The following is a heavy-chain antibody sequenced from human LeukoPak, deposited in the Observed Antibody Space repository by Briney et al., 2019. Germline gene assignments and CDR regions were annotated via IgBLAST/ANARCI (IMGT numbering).Heavy chain of an antibody. J-gene: IGHJ6*03. CDR3: ARTTEAHSWRTRYYDYYMDV. CDR2: IYASGST. CDR1: GGSISSYY. Sequence: SETLSLTCTVSGGSISSYYWSWIRQPAGTGLEWIGRIYASGSTNYNPSLKSRVTMSVDTSKNQFSLKLSSVTAADTAVYYCARTTEAHSWRTRYYDYYMDVWGKGTTVTVSS. V-gene: IGHV4-4*07. D-gene: IGHD6-13*01.